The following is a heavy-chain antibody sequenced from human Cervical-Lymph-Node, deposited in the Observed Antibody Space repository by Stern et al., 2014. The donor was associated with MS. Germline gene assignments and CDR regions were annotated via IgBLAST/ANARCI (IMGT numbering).Heavy chain of an antibody. Sequence: QVQLQESGPGLVKPSETLSLTCTVSGGSISSYYWSWIRQPPGKGLEWIGYIYYSGSTNYNPSLKSRVTISVDTSKNQFSLKLSSVTAADTAVYYCARFPFLAAAQLGAFDIWGQGTMVTVSS. J-gene: IGHJ3*02. CDR1: GGSISSYY. V-gene: IGHV4-59*01. CDR3: ARFPFLAAAQLGAFDI. CDR2: IYYSGST. D-gene: IGHD6-13*01.